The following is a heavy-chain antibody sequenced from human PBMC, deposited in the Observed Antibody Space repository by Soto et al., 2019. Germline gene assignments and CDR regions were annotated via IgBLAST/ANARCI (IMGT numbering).Heavy chain of an antibody. V-gene: IGHV3-74*01. CDR3: ARDGSSGWYYYYGMDV. Sequence: GGSLRLSCSASGFTFSSYCMHWVRQAPGKGLVWVSRINSDGSSTSYADSVKGRFTISRDNAKNTLYLQMNSLRAEDTAVYYCARDGSSGWYYYYGMDVWGQGTTVTVSS. CDR1: GFTFSSYC. CDR2: INSDGSST. D-gene: IGHD6-19*01. J-gene: IGHJ6*02.